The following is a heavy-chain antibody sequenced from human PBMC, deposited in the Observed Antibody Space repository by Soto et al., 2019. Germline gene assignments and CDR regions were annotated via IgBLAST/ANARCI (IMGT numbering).Heavy chain of an antibody. D-gene: IGHD2-15*01. CDR3: AKDLLSHEAY. V-gene: IGHV3-23*01. CDR2: ISGSGGST. CDR1: GCTLSSYA. Sequence: PGGSLRLPCAASGCTLSSYALSWVRQSPGKGLEWVSAISGSGGSTYYADSVKGRFTISRDNSKNTLYLQMNSLRAEDTAVYYCAKDLLSHEAYWGQGNLVTVSS. J-gene: IGHJ4*02.